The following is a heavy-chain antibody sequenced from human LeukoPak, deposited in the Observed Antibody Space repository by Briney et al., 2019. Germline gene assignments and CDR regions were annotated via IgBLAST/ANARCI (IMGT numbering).Heavy chain of an antibody. CDR3: ARDGGSNSCYFS. J-gene: IGHJ4*02. V-gene: IGHV1-69*13. CDR1: GGTFSSYA. D-gene: IGHD2-2*01. Sequence: GASEKISCKASGGTFSSYAISRVRQAPGQGGEWMGGIIPNFGTANYAQKFQGRVRITADASTSTAYMELSSRRSEDTAVYYCARDGGSNSCYFSWGQGTLVTVSS. CDR2: IIPNFGTA.